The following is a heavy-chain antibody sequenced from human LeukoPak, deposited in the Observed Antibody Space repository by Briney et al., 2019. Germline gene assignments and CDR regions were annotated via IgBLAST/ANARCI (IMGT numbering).Heavy chain of an antibody. CDR2: ISGSGGST. Sequence: QTGGSLRLSRAASGFTFSSYAMSWVRQAPGKGLEWVSAISGSGGSTYYADSVKGRFTISRDNSKNTLYLQMNSLRAEDTAVYYCAKPGTSGYDFPDYFDYWGQGTLVTVSS. CDR3: AKPGTSGYDFPDYFDY. D-gene: IGHD5-12*01. J-gene: IGHJ4*02. V-gene: IGHV3-23*01. CDR1: GFTFSSYA.